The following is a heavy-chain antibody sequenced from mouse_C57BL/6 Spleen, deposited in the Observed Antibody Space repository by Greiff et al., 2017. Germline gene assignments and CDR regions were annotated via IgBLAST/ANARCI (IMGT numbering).Heavy chain of an antibody. CDR3: ARHVYDYDEGFAY. J-gene: IGHJ3*01. Sequence: VQLQQSGAELVKPGASVKLSCTASGYTFTEYTIHWVNQRSGQGLEWIGCFCPGSGSITSNKKVEYNATLTADKSSRTVYMELSRVTSEDSAVYCCARHVYDYDEGFAYWGQGTPVTVSA. CDR1: GYTFTEYT. CDR2: FCPGSGSI. V-gene: IGHV1-62-2*01. D-gene: IGHD2-4*01.